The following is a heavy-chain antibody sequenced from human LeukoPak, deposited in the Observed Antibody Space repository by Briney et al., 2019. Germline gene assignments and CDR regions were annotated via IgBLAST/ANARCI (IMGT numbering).Heavy chain of an antibody. CDR1: GFTFSSYG. V-gene: IGHV3-21*01. D-gene: IGHD2-15*01. J-gene: IGHJ4*02. Sequence: PGGSLRLSCAASGFTFSSYGMHWVRQAPGKGLEWVSSISSSSSYIYYADSVKGRFTISRDNAKNSLYLQMNSLRAEDTAVYYCAGSYCSGGSCYDHWGQGTLVTVSS. CDR2: ISSSSSYI. CDR3: AGSYCSGGSCYDH.